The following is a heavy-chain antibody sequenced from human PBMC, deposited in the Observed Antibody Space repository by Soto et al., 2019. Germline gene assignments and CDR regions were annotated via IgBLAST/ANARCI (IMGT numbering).Heavy chain of an antibody. Sequence: LSXTFSLSGGFISRYCWSWIRQPPGKGLEWIGYIYYSGSTNYNPSLKSRVTISVDTSKNQFSLKLSSVTAADTAVYYCARGGRGFDPWGQGTLVTVSS. CDR2: IYYSGST. V-gene: IGHV4-59*01. J-gene: IGHJ5*02. D-gene: IGHD3-10*01. CDR1: GGFISRYC. CDR3: ARGGRGFDP.